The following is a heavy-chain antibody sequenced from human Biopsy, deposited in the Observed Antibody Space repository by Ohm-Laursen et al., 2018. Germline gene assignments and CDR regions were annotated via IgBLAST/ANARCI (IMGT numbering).Heavy chain of an antibody. J-gene: IGHJ4*02. V-gene: IGHV1-46*01. Sequence: ASVKVSCKVSGYTFTTYYIHWVRQAPGQGLEWMGIINPGGNSTAYTQNFQGRVTMTWDTSTTTVYMELSSLRSEDTAVYYCALTSFDYWGQGTLVTVPS. CDR2: INPGGNST. CDR1: GYTFTTYY. CDR3: ALTSFDY.